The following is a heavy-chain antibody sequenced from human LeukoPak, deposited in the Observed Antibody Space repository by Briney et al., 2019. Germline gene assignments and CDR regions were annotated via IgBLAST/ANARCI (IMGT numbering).Heavy chain of an antibody. V-gene: IGHV4-59*08. J-gene: IGHJ4*02. D-gene: IGHD1-26*01. Sequence: SETLSLTCTVSGGSINSYYWSWIRQPPGKGLEWIGYIYYSGSTNYNPSLKSRVTISVDTSKNQFSLKLTSVTASDTAVYYCARPLVGSTRGFDYWGEGTLVTVPS. CDR3: ARPLVGSTRGFDY. CDR1: GGSINSYY. CDR2: IYYSGST.